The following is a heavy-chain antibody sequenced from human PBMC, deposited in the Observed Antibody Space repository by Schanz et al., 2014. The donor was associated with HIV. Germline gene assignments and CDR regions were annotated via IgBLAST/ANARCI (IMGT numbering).Heavy chain of an antibody. J-gene: IGHJ4*02. Sequence: EVQLVESGGGLLQPGRSLRLSCAASGFTFDDYAMHWVRQAPGKGLEWVSGISWNSGSIGYADSVKGRSTISRDNADKSVYLQMNSLRTEDSALYYCARVSVAGTYWGQGTLVTVSS. CDR3: ARVSVAGTY. D-gene: IGHD6-19*01. V-gene: IGHV3-9*01. CDR2: ISWNSGSI. CDR1: GFTFDDYA.